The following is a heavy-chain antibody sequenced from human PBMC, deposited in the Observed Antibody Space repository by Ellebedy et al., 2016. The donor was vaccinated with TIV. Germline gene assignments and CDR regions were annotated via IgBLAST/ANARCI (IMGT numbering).Heavy chain of an antibody. CDR3: TRVIKDAVLGPFADGMDV. D-gene: IGHD3-16*01. CDR2: VNPNSGNT. CDR1: GYTFSSYD. Sequence: AASVKVSCKASGYTFSSYDINWVRQAPGQGLEWMGWVNPNSGNTGYAQRFQGRVTMTRTTSISTAYMELTSLRSDDTAVYYCTRVIKDAVLGPFADGMDVWGQGTTVIVSS. J-gene: IGHJ6*02. V-gene: IGHV1-8*01.